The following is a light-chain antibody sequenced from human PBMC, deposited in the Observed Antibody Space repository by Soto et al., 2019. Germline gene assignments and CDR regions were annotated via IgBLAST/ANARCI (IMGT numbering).Light chain of an antibody. CDR2: AAT. Sequence: EIELTQSPGTLSLSPGERATLSCRASQSVSSNSLAWYQQKPGQAPRLLMYAATTRATGIPDRFSGSGSGSGTDFTLTISRLEPEDFAVYYCQQYISSPWTFGQGTKVDIK. V-gene: IGKV3-20*01. J-gene: IGKJ1*01. CDR1: QSVSSNS. CDR3: QQYISSPWT.